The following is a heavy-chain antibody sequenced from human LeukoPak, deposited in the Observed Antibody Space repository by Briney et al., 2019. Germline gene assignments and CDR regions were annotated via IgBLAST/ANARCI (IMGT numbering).Heavy chain of an antibody. CDR3: ARVTFNWNDRSGYFDY. V-gene: IGHV4-4*07. J-gene: IGHJ4*02. Sequence: SETLSLTCTVSGGYISSYYWSWIRRPAGKGLEWIGRIYTSGSTNYNPSLKSRVTMSVDTSKNQFSLKLSSVTAADTAVYYCARVTFNWNDRSGYFDYWGQGTLVTVSS. D-gene: IGHD1-1*01. CDR1: GGYISSYY. CDR2: IYTSGST.